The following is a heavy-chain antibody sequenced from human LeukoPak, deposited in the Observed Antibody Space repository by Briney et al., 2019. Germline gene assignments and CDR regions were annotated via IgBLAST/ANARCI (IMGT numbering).Heavy chain of an antibody. CDR1: GLTVSNHW. J-gene: IGHJ5*02. CDR2: IREERGQE. V-gene: IGHV3-7*03. Sequence: GGSLRLSCVASGLTVSNHWMSWVRQAPGKGLEWVANIREERGQEYYVDSVKGRFIISKNSAKNSLYLQMNTLRVEDTAMYYCASLDTAKQPLANHWGQGTLVTVSS. D-gene: IGHD5-18*01. CDR3: ASLDTAKQPLANH.